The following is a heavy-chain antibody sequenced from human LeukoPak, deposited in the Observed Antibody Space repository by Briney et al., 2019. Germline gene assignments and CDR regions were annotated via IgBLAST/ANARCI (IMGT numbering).Heavy chain of an antibody. V-gene: IGHV1-2*02. CDR2: INPNSGGT. CDR1: GYTFTGYY. J-gene: IGHJ4*02. D-gene: IGHD3-22*01. CDR3: ARGTYYDSSGYAY. Sequence: AASVKVSCKASGYTFTGYYMHWVRQAPGQGLEWMGWINPNSGGTNYAQKFQGRVTMTRDTSISTAYMELSRLRSDDTAVYYCARGTYYDSSGYAYWGQGTLVTVSS.